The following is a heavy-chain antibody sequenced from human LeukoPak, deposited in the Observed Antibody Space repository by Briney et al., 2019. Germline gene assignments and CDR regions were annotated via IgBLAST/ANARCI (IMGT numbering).Heavy chain of an antibody. CDR3: ARQAVEDYVWGSYYYFDY. J-gene: IGHJ4*02. CDR2: IYPGDSDT. CDR1: GYVFTNYW. D-gene: IGHD3-16*01. V-gene: IGHV5-51*01. Sequence: GESLKISCKGSGYVFTNYWIGWVRQMPGKGLEWMGIIYPGDSDTRYSPSFQGQVTISADKSISTAYLQWSSLKASDTAMYYCARQAVEDYVWGSYYYFDYWGQGTLVTVSS.